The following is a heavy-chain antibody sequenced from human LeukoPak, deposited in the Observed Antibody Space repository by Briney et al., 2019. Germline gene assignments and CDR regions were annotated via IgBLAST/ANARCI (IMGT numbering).Heavy chain of an antibody. Sequence: PSETLSLTCTVSAGSILSSSYYWGWIRQPPGKGLEWIGSIYYSGSTYYNPSLKSRVTISVDTSKNQFSLKLSSVTAADTAVYYCARDRYDFWSGYYKGWGYYYYYYYMDVWGKGTTVTVSS. V-gene: IGHV4-39*07. CDR1: AGSILSSSYY. D-gene: IGHD3-3*01. CDR2: IYYSGST. CDR3: ARDRYDFWSGYYKGWGYYYYYYYMDV. J-gene: IGHJ6*03.